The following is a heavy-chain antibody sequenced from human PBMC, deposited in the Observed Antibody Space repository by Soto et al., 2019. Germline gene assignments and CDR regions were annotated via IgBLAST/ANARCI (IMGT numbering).Heavy chain of an antibody. CDR2: IIPIFGTA. D-gene: IGHD6-6*01. J-gene: IGHJ6*02. CDR1: GGTFSSYA. CDR3: ARVGVGGISSSGYYYYYGMDV. V-gene: IGHV1-69*01. Sequence: QVQLVQSGAEVKKPGSSVKVSCKASGGTFSSYAISWVRQAPGQGLEWMGGIIPIFGTANYAQKFQGRVTITADESTSTAYMELSSLRSEDTAVYYCARVGVGGISSSGYYYYYGMDVWGQGTTVTVSS.